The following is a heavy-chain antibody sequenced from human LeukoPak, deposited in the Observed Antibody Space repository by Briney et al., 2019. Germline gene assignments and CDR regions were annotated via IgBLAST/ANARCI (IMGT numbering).Heavy chain of an antibody. Sequence: GASMKVSCTVSGHTLTDLSTHWVRQTPGGGLEWMGGLDPEDGETIYAQKFQGRVTMTEDTSTDTAYMELSSLRSEDTAVYYCATGGIYSLLDYWGQGTLVTVSS. CDR3: ATGGIYSLLDY. D-gene: IGHD1-26*01. CDR2: LDPEDGET. J-gene: IGHJ4*02. V-gene: IGHV1-24*01. CDR1: GHTLTDLS.